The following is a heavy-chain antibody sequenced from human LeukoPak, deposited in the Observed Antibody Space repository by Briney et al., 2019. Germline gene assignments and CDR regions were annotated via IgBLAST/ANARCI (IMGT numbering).Heavy chain of an antibody. CDR1: GFTFSSYR. J-gene: IGHJ4*02. Sequence: GGSLRLSCAASGFTFSSYRMNWVRQAPGKGLEWVSSISSSGSYIYYADSVKGRFTISRDNAKISLDLQMNSLRADDTAVYYCARDYYGDYVFDYWGQGALVTVSS. CDR2: ISSSGSYI. V-gene: IGHV3-21*01. D-gene: IGHD4-17*01. CDR3: ARDYYGDYVFDY.